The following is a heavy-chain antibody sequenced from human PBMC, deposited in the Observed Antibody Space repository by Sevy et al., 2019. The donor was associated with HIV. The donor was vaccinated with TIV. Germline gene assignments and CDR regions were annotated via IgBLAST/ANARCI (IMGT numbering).Heavy chain of an antibody. D-gene: IGHD6-6*01. CDR2: ISSSIITI. CDR3: GRVRAARRGGHYGMDV. V-gene: IGHV3-48*02. CDR1: GFTFSSYG. J-gene: IGHJ6*02. Sequence: GGSLRLSCAASGFTFSSYGMNWVRQAPGKGLEWVSYISSSIITIYYADSVKGRFTIYRDNAKNSLYLQMNSLRDEDTAVYYCGRVRAARRGGHYGMDVWGQGTTVTVSS.